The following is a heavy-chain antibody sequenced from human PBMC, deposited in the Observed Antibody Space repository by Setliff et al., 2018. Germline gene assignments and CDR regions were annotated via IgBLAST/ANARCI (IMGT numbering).Heavy chain of an antibody. CDR1: GYNFANYW. D-gene: IGHD5-18*01. CDR2: IYPDDSDS. Sequence: GESLKISCRASGYNFANYWIGWVRQMPGKGLEWMAIIYPDDSDSRHSPSFRGQVTVSADKSISTAYLQWSSMKASDTAMYYCARTLPHEGYSYGWDAFDIWGQGTMVTVSS. J-gene: IGHJ3*02. CDR3: ARTLPHEGYSYGWDAFDI. V-gene: IGHV5-51*01.